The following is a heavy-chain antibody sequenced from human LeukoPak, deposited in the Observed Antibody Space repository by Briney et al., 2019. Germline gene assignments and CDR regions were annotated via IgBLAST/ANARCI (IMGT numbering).Heavy chain of an antibody. J-gene: IGHJ4*02. V-gene: IGHV4-59*01. D-gene: IGHD6-13*01. Sequence: SETLSLTCRVSGGSITSYYWSWIRQPPGKGLEGIWYIYYSGSTNYNPSLKSRVTIAVDTSKNQFSLKLSSVTAADTAVYYCARGGIAAAALVHLDYWGQGTLVTVSS. CDR3: ARGGIAAAALVHLDY. CDR1: GGSITSYY. CDR2: IYYSGST.